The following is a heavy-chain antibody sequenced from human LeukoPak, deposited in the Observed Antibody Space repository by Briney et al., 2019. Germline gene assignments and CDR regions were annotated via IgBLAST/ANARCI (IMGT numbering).Heavy chain of an antibody. Sequence: GGSLRLSCVGSGFTLSNYYMSWFRQAPGKGLEWVASMNYDGSETSYVDSVRGRFTFSRDNAKNSLYLQMDSLRGEDTALYYCARAATMIYEGMDVWGQGTTVTVSS. CDR2: MNYDGSET. CDR3: ARAATMIYEGMDV. CDR1: GFTLSNYY. J-gene: IGHJ6*02. D-gene: IGHD3-22*01. V-gene: IGHV3-7*01.